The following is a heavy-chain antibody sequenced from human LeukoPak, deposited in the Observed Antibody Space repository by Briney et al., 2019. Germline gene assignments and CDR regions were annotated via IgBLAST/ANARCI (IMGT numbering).Heavy chain of an antibody. CDR3: ARGSPAYCGGDCYLDF. Sequence: GASVKVSCKASGYTFTSYYMHWVRQAPGQGLEWMGIINPSGGSTDYAQKFQGRVTMTRDTSTSTVYMEVSSLRSEDTAVYYCARGSPAYCGGDCYLDFWGQGTLVTVSS. CDR1: GYTFTSYY. CDR2: INPSGGST. J-gene: IGHJ4*02. D-gene: IGHD2-21*02. V-gene: IGHV1-46*01.